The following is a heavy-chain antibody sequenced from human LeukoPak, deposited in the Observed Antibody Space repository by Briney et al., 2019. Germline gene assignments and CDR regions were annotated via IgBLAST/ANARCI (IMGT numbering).Heavy chain of an antibody. CDR2: IHVTGRT. J-gene: IGHJ4*02. D-gene: IGHD1-7*01. CDR1: GASISSGNYY. Sequence: PSETLSLTCTVSGASISSGNYYWSWIRQTAGTGLEWIGRIHVTGRTDYNPSLKSRVTISVDTSKNQFSLKLSSVTAADTAVYYCARGGWNSDYWGQGTLVTVSS. CDR3: ARGGWNSDY. V-gene: IGHV4-61*02.